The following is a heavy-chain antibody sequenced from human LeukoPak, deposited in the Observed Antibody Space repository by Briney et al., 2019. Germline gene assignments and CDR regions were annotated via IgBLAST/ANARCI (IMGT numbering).Heavy chain of an antibody. D-gene: IGHD3-10*01. CDR1: GGSISSSSYY. V-gene: IGHV4-39*01. CDR3: ARTRYYYNSRNYGAPYYFDY. J-gene: IGHJ4*02. CDR2: IYYSGST. Sequence: SETLSLTCTVSGGSISSSSYYWGWIRQPPGKGLEWIGSIYYSGSTYYNPSLKSRVTISVDTSKNQFSLKLSSVTAADTAVYYCARTRYYYNSRNYGAPYYFDYWGQGTLVTVSS.